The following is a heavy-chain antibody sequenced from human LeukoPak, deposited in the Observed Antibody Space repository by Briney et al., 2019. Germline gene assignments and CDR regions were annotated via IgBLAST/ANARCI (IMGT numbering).Heavy chain of an antibody. Sequence: GGSLRLSCEGSGFPFSIYEMNWLRQPPGKGLEWVSHIDSGGITIYSADSVTGRFTISRDNAKNTIYLQMDSLGVEETAMYYCAGDSVGGLLYYWGQRTPVAVSS. J-gene: IGHJ4*02. CDR2: IDSGGITI. D-gene: IGHD4-23*01. CDR1: GFPFSIYE. CDR3: AGDSVGGLLYY. V-gene: IGHV3-48*03.